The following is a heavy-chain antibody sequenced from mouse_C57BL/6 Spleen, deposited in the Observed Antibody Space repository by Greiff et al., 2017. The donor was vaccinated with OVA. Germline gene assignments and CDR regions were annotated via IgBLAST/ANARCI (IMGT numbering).Heavy chain of an antibody. V-gene: IGHV1-54*01. D-gene: IGHD1-1*01. Sequence: VQLQQSGAELVRPGTSVKVSCKASGYAFTNYLIEWVKQRPGQGLEWIGVINPGSGGTNYNEKFKGKATLTADKSSSTAYMQLSSLTSEDSAVYFCAGDPYYGSSIAYWGQGTLVTVSA. J-gene: IGHJ3*01. CDR3: AGDPYYGSSIAY. CDR2: INPGSGGT. CDR1: GYAFTNYL.